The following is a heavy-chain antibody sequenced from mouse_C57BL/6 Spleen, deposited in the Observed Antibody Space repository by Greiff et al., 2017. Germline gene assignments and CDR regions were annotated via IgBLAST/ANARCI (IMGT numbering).Heavy chain of an antibody. V-gene: IGHV1-81*01. J-gene: IGHJ2*01. CDR3: ARNEDTTVVAPDY. Sequence: QVQLKQSGAELARPGASVKLSCKASGYTFTSYGISWVKQRTGQGLEWIGEIYPRSGNTYYNEKFKGKATLTADKSSSTAYMELRSLTSEDSAVYFCARNEDTTVVAPDYWGQGTTLTVSS. D-gene: IGHD1-1*01. CDR2: IYPRSGNT. CDR1: GYTFTSYG.